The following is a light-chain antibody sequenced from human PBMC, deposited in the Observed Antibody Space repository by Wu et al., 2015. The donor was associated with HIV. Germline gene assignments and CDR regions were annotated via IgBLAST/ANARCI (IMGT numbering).Light chain of an antibody. CDR2: AAS. Sequence: VGDRVTITCRASQALAFLAWYQQKPGKPPKLLIYAASTLQSGVPSRFSGSGSGTDFTLTISSLQPEDVATYYCQKYNSAPRTFGQGTKVEIK. J-gene: IGKJ1*01. CDR1: QALAF. CDR3: QKYNSAPRT. V-gene: IGKV1-27*01.